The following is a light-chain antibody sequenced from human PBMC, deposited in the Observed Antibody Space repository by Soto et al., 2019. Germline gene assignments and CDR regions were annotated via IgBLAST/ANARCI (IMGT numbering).Light chain of an antibody. Sequence: QSALTQPASVSGSPGQAITISCTGTSSDVGGYTYVSWYQQHPGKAPKFIIYDVSNRPSGVSNRFPGSKSGNTASLTISGLQAEDEADYYCSSYTTSNTRQIVFGTGTKLTVL. CDR3: SSYTTSNTRQIV. CDR2: DVS. CDR1: SSDVGGYTY. V-gene: IGLV2-14*01. J-gene: IGLJ1*01.